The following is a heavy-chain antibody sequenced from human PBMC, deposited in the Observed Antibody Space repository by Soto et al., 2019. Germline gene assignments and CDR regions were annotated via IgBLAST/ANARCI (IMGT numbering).Heavy chain of an antibody. J-gene: IGHJ4*02. D-gene: IGHD3-22*01. CDR2: IYYSGST. Sequence: PSETLSLTCTVSGGSISSGDYYWSWIRQPPGKGLEWIGYIYYSGSTYYNPSLKSRVTISVDTSKNQFSLKLSSVTAADTAVYYCARAAYYSSGSPRPHFEYWGQGTLVTVTS. V-gene: IGHV4-30-4*01. CDR3: ARAAYYSSGSPRPHFEY. CDR1: GGSISSGDYY.